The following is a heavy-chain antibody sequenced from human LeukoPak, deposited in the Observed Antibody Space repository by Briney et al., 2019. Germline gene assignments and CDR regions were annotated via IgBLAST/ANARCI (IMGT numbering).Heavy chain of an antibody. Sequence: GGSLRLSCAASGFTFSSYAMHWVRQAPGKGLEWVAVISYDGSNKYYADSVKGRFTISRDNSKNTLYLQMNSLRAEDTAVYYCARRGDTVTTLLGASDYWGQGTLVTVSS. J-gene: IGHJ4*02. V-gene: IGHV3-30-3*01. D-gene: IGHD4-17*01. CDR2: ISYDGSNK. CDR1: GFTFSSYA. CDR3: ARRGDTVTTLLGASDY.